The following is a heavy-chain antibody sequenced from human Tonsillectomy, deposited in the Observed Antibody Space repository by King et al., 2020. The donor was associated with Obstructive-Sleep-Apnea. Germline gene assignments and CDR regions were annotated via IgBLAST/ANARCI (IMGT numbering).Heavy chain of an antibody. J-gene: IGHJ4*02. CDR3: ARHRGVEDYGGYGDYFDY. V-gene: IGHV4-59*08. CDR2: MYYSGNT. CDR1: GGSISNYY. Sequence: QLQESGPGLVKPSETLSFTCTVSGGSISNYYWSWIRQPPGKGLEGVGYMYYSGNTNFNPSLKSRVTISADTSKNQFSLRRSSVTAADTAVYYCARHRGVEDYGGYGDYFDYWGQGTLVTVSS. D-gene: IGHD5-12*01.